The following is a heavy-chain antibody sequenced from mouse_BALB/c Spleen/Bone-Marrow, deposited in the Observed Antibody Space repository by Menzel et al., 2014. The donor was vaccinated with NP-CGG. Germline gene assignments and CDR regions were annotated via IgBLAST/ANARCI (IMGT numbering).Heavy chain of an antibody. Sequence: VQLKQSGPELVKPGASVEVSCKASGYAFTSYNMYWVRQSHGKSLEWIGYIDPYNGGTSYNQKFKGKATLTVDKSSSTAYMHLNSLTSEDSAVYYCARIGIGNIGGADWGQGTLVTVSA. CDR2: IDPYNGGT. V-gene: IGHV1S135*01. J-gene: IGHJ3*01. CDR1: GYAFTSYN. CDR3: ARIGIGNIGGAD. D-gene: IGHD4-1*01.